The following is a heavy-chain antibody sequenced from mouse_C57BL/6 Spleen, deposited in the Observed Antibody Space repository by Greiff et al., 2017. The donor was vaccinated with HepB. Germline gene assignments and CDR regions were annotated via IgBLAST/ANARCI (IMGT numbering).Heavy chain of an antibody. CDR2: INPSSGYT. J-gene: IGHJ3*01. CDR1: GYTFTSYT. Sequence: VQLQQSGAELARPGASVKMSCKASGYTFTSYTMHWVKQRPGQGLAWIGYINPSSGYTKYNQKFKDKATLTADKSSSTAYMQLSSLTSEDSAVYYCASPSSGYVAFAYWGQGTLVTVSA. CDR3: ASPSSGYVAFAY. V-gene: IGHV1-4*01. D-gene: IGHD3-2*02.